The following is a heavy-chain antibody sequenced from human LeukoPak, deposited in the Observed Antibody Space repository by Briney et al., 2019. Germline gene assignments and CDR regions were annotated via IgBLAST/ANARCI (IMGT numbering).Heavy chain of an antibody. CDR2: IYYSGST. J-gene: IGHJ4*02. D-gene: IGHD3-9*01. CDR3: ARGTSYYDILTGPDY. Sequence: PSQTLSLTCTVSGGSISSGGYYWSWIPQHPGKGLEWIGYIYYSGSTYYSPSLKSRVTISVDTSKSQFSLKLSSVTAADTAVYYCARGTSYYDILTGPDYWGQGNLVTVSS. V-gene: IGHV4-31*03. CDR1: GGSISSGGYY.